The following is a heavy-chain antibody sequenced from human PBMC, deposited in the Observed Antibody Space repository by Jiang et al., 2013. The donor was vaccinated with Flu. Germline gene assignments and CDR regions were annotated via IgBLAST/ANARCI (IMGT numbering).Heavy chain of an antibody. V-gene: IGHV1-18*01. CDR2: ISAYNGNT. CDR3: ARAPVRERFLARPRGYFDY. Sequence: GAEVKKPGASVKVSCKASGYTFTSYGISWVRQAPGQGLEWMGWISAYNGNTNYAQKLQGRVTMTTDTSTSTAYMELRSLRSDDTAVYYCARAPVRERFLARPRGYFDYWGQGTLVTVSS. J-gene: IGHJ4*02. D-gene: IGHD3-3*01. CDR1: GYTFTSYG.